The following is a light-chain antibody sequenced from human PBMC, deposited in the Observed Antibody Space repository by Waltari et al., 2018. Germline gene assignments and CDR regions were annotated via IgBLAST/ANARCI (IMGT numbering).Light chain of an antibody. V-gene: IGKV3-20*01. CDR1: QSVSSY. J-gene: IGKJ2*03. CDR2: AAS. CDR3: QNVGSSPYS. Sequence: VILTQSPATLSLSPGERATLSCRASQSVSSYLAWYQQKPGQAPRLLIYAASSRATGIADRFSGSGSGTEFTLTISSLEPEDFAVYYCQNVGSSPYSFGQGTKVEIK.